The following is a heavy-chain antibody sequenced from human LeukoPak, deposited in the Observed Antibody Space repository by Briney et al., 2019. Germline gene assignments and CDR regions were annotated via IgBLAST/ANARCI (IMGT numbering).Heavy chain of an antibody. D-gene: IGHD5-12*01. Sequence: ASVKVSCKASGYTFTSYDINWVRQATGQGLEWMGWMNPNSGNTGYAQKFQGRVTMTRNTSISTAYMELSSLRSEDTAVYYCARAGGGYDYYYYYYMDVWGKGTTVTVSS. CDR1: GYTFTSYD. CDR3: ARAGGGYDYYYYYYMDV. V-gene: IGHV1-8*01. CDR2: MNPNSGNT. J-gene: IGHJ6*03.